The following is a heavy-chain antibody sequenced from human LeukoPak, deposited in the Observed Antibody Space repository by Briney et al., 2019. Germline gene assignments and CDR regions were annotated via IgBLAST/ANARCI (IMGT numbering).Heavy chain of an antibody. J-gene: IGHJ3*02. Sequence: SSETLSLTCAVYGGSFSGYYWSWIRQPPGKGLEWIGEINHSGSTNYNPSLKSRVTISVDTSKNQFSLKLSSVTAADTAVYYCARGQRNYDSSGYYSSAFDIWGQGTMVTVSS. CDR1: GGSFSGYY. V-gene: IGHV4-34*01. D-gene: IGHD3-22*01. CDR2: INHSGST. CDR3: ARGQRNYDSSGYYSSAFDI.